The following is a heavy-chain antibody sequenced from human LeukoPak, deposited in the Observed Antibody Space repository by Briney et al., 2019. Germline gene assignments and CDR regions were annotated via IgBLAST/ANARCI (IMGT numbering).Heavy chain of an antibody. Sequence: SQTLSLTCAISGDSVSTNSAARNWIRQSPSRRLEWLGRTYYRSKWYNDYALSVKSRISIEADTSKNQLSLQLKSVTPEDTAVYYCARDADTNGYYFDYWGQGTLVTASS. CDR2: TYYRSKWYN. V-gene: IGHV6-1*01. D-gene: IGHD3-3*01. J-gene: IGHJ4*02. CDR1: GDSVSTNSAA. CDR3: ARDADTNGYYFDY.